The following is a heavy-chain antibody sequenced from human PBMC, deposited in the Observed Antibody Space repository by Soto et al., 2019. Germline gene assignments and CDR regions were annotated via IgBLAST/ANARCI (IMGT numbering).Heavy chain of an antibody. D-gene: IGHD3-16*01. CDR1: GFIVSSKY. CDR2: IYTGGST. CDR3: TTYTGYGMDV. Sequence: EVQMVETGGGLSQPGVSLRLSGAGSGFIVSSKYMTWVRQAPGKGLEWVSVIYTGGSTHYADSARGRFTISRDSSKNTLYLQMNSLRAEDAAVYYCTTYTGYGMDVWGQGTTVTVSS. J-gene: IGHJ6*02. V-gene: IGHV3-53*02.